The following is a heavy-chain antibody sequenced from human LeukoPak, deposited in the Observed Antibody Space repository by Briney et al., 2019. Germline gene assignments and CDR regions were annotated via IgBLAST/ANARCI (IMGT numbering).Heavy chain of an antibody. CDR3: AREGFGELTFDY. CDR1: GGSISSYY. D-gene: IGHD3-10*01. CDR2: ISYSGST. V-gene: IGHV4-59*01. Sequence: SETLSLTCTVSGGSISSYYWSWIRQSPGKGLEWIGYISYSGSTNYSPSLKSRVTISVDTSKNQFSLKLSSVTAADTAVYYCAREGFGELTFDYWGQGILDTVSS. J-gene: IGHJ4*02.